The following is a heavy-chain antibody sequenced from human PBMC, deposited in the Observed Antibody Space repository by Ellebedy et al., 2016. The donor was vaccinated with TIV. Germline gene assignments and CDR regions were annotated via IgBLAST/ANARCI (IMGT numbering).Heavy chain of an antibody. CDR1: GFTFSSYT. Sequence: GGSLRLSCAASGFTFSSYTINWVRQAPGKGLEWVSCISSNSDFVYYADSVKGRFPITRDNAKKTLYLQMNSLRPEDTAVYFCARERLSLEAAFDYWGQGTPVTVSS. D-gene: IGHD6-13*01. J-gene: IGHJ4*02. CDR2: ISSNSDFV. CDR3: ARERLSLEAAFDY. V-gene: IGHV3-21*01.